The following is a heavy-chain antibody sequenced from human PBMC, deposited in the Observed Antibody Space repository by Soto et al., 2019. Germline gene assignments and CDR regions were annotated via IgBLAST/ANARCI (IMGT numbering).Heavy chain of an antibody. J-gene: IGHJ4*02. CDR3: ASGPDYAGYFDY. Sequence: QVRLVQSGAEVKKPGSSVKVSCKASGGTFSNYAISWVRQAPGQGLEWMGGIILPFGTANYAQKFQGRVTITADESMTTAHLEPSRLRSEDTAGYYRASGPDYAGYFDYRGQGTLVTGSS. CDR2: IILPFGTA. D-gene: IGHD4-17*01. V-gene: IGHV1-69*12. CDR1: GGTFSNYA.